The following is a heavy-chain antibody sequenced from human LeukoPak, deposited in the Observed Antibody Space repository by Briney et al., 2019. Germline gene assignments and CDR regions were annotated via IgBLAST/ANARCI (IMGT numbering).Heavy chain of an antibody. CDR1: GFTFKFYS. CDR3: ARDNTAMVFFPGYYYYYYMDV. CDR2: ISTNTTTI. V-gene: IGHV3-48*04. D-gene: IGHD5-18*01. J-gene: IGHJ6*03. Sequence: AGGSLRLSCAASGFTFKFYSMNWVRQAPGKGLEWVSYISTNTTTIYYADSVKGRFTISRDNARNSLYLQMNSLRAEDTAVYYCARDNTAMVFFPGYYYYYYMDVWGKGTTVTVSS.